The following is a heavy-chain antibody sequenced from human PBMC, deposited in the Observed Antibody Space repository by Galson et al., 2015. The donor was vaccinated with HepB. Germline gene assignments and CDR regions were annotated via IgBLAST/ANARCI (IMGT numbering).Heavy chain of an antibody. CDR3: AKRGPGYCSSTTCYKSFDY. D-gene: IGHD2-2*02. J-gene: IGHJ4*02. CDR1: GFTFSSYA. V-gene: IGHV3-23*01. Sequence: SLRLSCAASGFTFSSYAMGWVRQAPGKGLEYVSAMSGNTGDTYYADSVKGRFTISRDNSKNTLYLQMNSLRAEDTAVYYCAKRGPGYCSSTTCYKSFDYWGQGPHVTGSS. CDR2: MSGNTGDT.